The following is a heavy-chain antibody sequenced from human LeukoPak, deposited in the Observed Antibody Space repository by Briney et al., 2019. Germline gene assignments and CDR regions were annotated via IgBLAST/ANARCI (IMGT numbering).Heavy chain of an antibody. CDR1: GYTFTGYH. D-gene: IGHD6-13*01. CDR2: INPYSGDT. Sequence: ASVKVSCKASGYTFTGYHIHWVRQAPGQGLEWMGRINPYSGDTNFAQKFRGRVTMTRDTSITTAYMDLSSLSPDDTAVYFCARDQGSLTRSWYTGYWGQGTQVTVSS. J-gene: IGHJ4*02. CDR3: ARDQGSLTRSWYTGY. V-gene: IGHV1-2*06.